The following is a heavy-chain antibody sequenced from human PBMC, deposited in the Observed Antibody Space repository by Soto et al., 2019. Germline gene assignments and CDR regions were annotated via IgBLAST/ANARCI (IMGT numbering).Heavy chain of an antibody. CDR2: IIPIFGTA. J-gene: IGHJ5*02. Sequence: RASVKVSCKASGGTFSSYAISWVRQAPGQGLEWMGGIIPIFGTANYAQKFQGRVTITADESASTAYMELSSLRSEDTAVYYCARSIAAFSWFDPWGQGTLVTVSS. D-gene: IGHD6-6*01. CDR1: GGTFSSYA. CDR3: ARSIAAFSWFDP. V-gene: IGHV1-69*13.